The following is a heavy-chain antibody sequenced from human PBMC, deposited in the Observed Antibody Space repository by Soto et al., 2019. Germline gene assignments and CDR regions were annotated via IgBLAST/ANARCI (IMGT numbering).Heavy chain of an antibody. J-gene: IGHJ2*01. CDR3: ARKVLGSTSRPDWWYFDL. CDR1: GFTFINYA. CDR2: ISGGGDRT. Sequence: EVQLLESGGGLVQPGGSLRLSCVGSGFTFINYAMNWVRQTPGKGLEWVSGISGGGDRTFDADSVKGRFTISRDNSKNTVNLQMNSLRAYDTAVYYCARKVLGSTSRPDWWYFDLWGRGTLVTGSS. V-gene: IGHV3-23*01. D-gene: IGHD2-2*01.